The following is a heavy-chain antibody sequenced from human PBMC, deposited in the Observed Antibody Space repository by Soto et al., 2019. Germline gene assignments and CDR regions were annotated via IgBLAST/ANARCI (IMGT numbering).Heavy chain of an antibody. V-gene: IGHV3-30*03. CDR3: AGHYDSSGYYAD. CDR2: ISYDGSNK. CDR1: GFTFSSYG. Sequence: GGSLRLSCAASGFTFSSYGMHWVRQAPGKGLEWVAVISYDGSNKYYADSVKGRFTISRDNSKNTLYLQMNSLRAEDTAVYYCAGHYDSSGYYADWGQGTLVTVSS. J-gene: IGHJ4*02. D-gene: IGHD3-22*01.